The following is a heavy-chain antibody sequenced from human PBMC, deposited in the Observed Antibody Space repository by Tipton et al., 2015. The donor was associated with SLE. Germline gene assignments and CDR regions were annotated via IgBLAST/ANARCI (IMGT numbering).Heavy chain of an antibody. CDR2: IYTSGST. CDR3: ARDCWVGATTGFDY. V-gene: IGHV4-61*09. Sequence: LRLSCTVSGGSISSGSYYWSWIRQPAGKGLEWIGHIYTSGSTNYNPSLKSRVTISVDTSKNQFSLKLSSVTAADTAVYYCARDCWVGATTGFDYWGQGTLVTVSS. CDR1: GGSISSGSYY. J-gene: IGHJ4*02. D-gene: IGHD1-26*01.